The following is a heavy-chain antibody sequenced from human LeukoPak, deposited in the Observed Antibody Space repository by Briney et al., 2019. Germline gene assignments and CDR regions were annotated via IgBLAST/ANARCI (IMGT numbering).Heavy chain of an antibody. CDR1: GLTVSSNY. J-gene: IGHJ4*02. Sequence: GGSLRLSCAASGLTVSSNYMSWVRQAPGKGLEWVSLIYSGANTYYADSVKGRFTVSRDNSKNTLYLQMNSLRAEDTAVYYCARYPWGVGGTHWGQGTLVTVSS. D-gene: IGHD1-26*01. CDR3: ARYPWGVGGTH. V-gene: IGHV3-53*01. CDR2: IYSGANT.